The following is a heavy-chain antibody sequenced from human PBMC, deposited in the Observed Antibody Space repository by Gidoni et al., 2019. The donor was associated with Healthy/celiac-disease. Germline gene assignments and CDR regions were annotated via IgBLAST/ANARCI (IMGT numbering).Heavy chain of an antibody. D-gene: IGHD3-3*01. J-gene: IGHJ4*02. CDR3: AKGIVAQYDFWSGQVDY. CDR1: GFPFSSHG. Sequence: QVQLVESGGGVVQPGRSLSLSFAASGFPFSSHGMHWVRQAPGKGLEWVAVISYDGSNKYYADSVKGRFTISRDNSKNTLYLKMNSLRAEDTAVYYCAKGIVAQYDFWSGQVDYWGQGTLVTVSS. CDR2: ISYDGSNK. V-gene: IGHV3-30*18.